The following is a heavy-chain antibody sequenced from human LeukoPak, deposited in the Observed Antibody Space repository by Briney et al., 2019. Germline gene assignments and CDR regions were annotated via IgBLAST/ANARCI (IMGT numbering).Heavy chain of an antibody. D-gene: IGHD4-23*01. CDR3: ARQGYSGHSQGAADY. Sequence: ASVKVSCKASGYTFSIYGFSWVRQAPGQGLECMGWISVYNGNTNYAQKFQGRVTMTTDTSMSTAHMELRSLRSDDTAVYYCARQGYSGHSQGAADYWGQGTLVTVSS. CDR2: ISVYNGNT. V-gene: IGHV1-18*01. J-gene: IGHJ4*02. CDR1: GYTFSIYG.